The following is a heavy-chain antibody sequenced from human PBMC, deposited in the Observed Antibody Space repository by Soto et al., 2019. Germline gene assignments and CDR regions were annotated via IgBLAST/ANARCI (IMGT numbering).Heavy chain of an antibody. Sequence: QVQLVQSGAEVKKPGSSVKVSCKASGGTFSSYTISWVRQAPGQGLEWMGRIIPILGIANYAQKFQGRVTITADTSTSTAYMELSSLRSEDTAVYYCARVGCSGGSCYRSFDYWGQGTLVTVSS. D-gene: IGHD2-15*01. V-gene: IGHV1-69*02. CDR2: IIPILGIA. CDR3: ARVGCSGGSCYRSFDY. J-gene: IGHJ4*02. CDR1: GGTFSSYT.